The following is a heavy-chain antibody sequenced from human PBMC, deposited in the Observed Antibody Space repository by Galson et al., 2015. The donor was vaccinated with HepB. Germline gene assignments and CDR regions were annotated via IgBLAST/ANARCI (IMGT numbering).Heavy chain of an antibody. CDR2: INHSGST. CDR1: GGSFSGYY. J-gene: IGHJ4*02. Sequence: LSLTCAVYGGSFSGYYWSWIRQPPGKGLEWIGEINHSGSTNYNPSLKSRVTISVDTSKNQFSLKLSSVTAADTAVYYCARLRITIFGVVIIGFDYWGQGTLVTVSS. V-gene: IGHV4-34*01. CDR3: ARLRITIFGVVIIGFDY. D-gene: IGHD3-3*01.